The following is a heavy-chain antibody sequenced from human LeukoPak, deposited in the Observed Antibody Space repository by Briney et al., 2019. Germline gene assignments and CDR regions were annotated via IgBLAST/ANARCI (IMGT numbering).Heavy chain of an antibody. CDR2: ISSSSSYI. J-gene: IGHJ4*02. CDR3: ARATGWSFDY. V-gene: IGHV3-21*01. D-gene: IGHD6-19*01. Sequence: GGSLRLSCAASGFTFSSYSMNWVRQAPGKGLGWVSSISSSSSYIYYADSVKGRFTISRDNAKNSLYLQMNSLRAEDTAVYYCARATGWSFDYWGQGTLVTVSS. CDR1: GFTFSSYS.